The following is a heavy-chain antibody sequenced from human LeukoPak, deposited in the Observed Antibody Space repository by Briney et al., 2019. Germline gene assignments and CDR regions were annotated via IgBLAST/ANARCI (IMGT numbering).Heavy chain of an antibody. CDR3: ARDKVSIAAAGTGAFDI. CDR1: GFTFSSYS. V-gene: IGHV3-21*01. Sequence: GGSLRLSCAASGFTFSSYSMNWVRQAPGKGLEWVSSISSSSSYIYYADSVKGRFTISGDNAKNSLYLQMNSLRAEDTAVYYCARDKVSIAAAGTGAFDIWGQGTMITVSS. J-gene: IGHJ3*02. CDR2: ISSSSSYI. D-gene: IGHD6-13*01.